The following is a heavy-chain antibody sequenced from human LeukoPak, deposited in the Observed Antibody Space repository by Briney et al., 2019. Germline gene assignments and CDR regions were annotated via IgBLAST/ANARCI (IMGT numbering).Heavy chain of an antibody. D-gene: IGHD3-10*01. Sequence: SETLSLTCTVSGDSISSSSYYWAWIRQPPGKGLGWIGSIYYSGSTHYNPSLESRVTMSVDTSKNQLSLKLTSVTAADAAVYYCARQRAYYGSGSYYSGFDYWGQGALITVSS. J-gene: IGHJ4*02. CDR3: ARQRAYYGSGSYYSGFDY. V-gene: IGHV4-39*01. CDR2: IYYSGST. CDR1: GDSISSSSYY.